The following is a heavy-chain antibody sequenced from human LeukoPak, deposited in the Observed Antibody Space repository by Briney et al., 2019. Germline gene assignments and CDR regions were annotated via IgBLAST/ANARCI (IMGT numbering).Heavy chain of an antibody. J-gene: IGHJ4*02. CDR2: ISGSGGST. Sequence: PGGSLRLSCAASGFTVSSNYMSWVRQAPGKGLEWVSAISGSGGSTYYADSVKGRFTISRDNSKNTLYLQMNSLRAEDTAVYYCAKDLFGGKWGTHWGQGTLVTVSS. D-gene: IGHD2-8*01. CDR3: AKDLFGGKWGTH. V-gene: IGHV3-23*01. CDR1: GFTVSSNY.